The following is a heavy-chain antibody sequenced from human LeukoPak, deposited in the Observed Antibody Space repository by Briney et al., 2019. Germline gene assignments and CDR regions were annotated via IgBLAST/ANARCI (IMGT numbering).Heavy chain of an antibody. CDR2: INPNSGGT. CDR3: ASRSGLRLGELSLY. CDR1: GYTFTGYY. D-gene: IGHD3-16*02. Sequence: AAVKVSCKASGYTFTGYYMHWVRQAPGQGLEWMGWINPNSGGTNYAQKFQGRVTMTRDTSISTAYMELSRLRSDDTAVYYCASRSGLRLGELSLYWGQGTLVTVSS. J-gene: IGHJ4*02. V-gene: IGHV1-2*02.